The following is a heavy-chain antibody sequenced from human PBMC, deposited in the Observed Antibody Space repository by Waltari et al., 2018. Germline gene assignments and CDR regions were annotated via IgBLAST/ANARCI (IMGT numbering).Heavy chain of an antibody. V-gene: IGHV3-48*03. D-gene: IGHD6-13*01. CDR2: ISSSGGTM. Sequence: EVQLMESGGGWVQPGGSLRLSCAASGFPFSRYEMNWVRQAPGKGMEWVSYISSSGGTMFYAESVQGRFTISRDNAKSALYLQMNSTRAEDTAVYYCARDLPAGDIDYWGQGTLVTVSS. J-gene: IGHJ4*02. CDR3: ARDLPAGDIDY. CDR1: GFPFSRYE.